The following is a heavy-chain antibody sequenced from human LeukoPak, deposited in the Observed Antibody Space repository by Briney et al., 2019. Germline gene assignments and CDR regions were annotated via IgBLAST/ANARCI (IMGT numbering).Heavy chain of an antibody. CDR3: ARVLEGILTGYRNFDY. Sequence: GASVKVSCKASGYTFTSYGISWARQAPGQGLEWMGWISAYNGNTNYAQKLQGRVTMTTDTSTSTAYMELRSLRSDDTAVYYCARVLEGILTGYRNFDYWGQGTLVTVSS. D-gene: IGHD3-9*01. CDR1: GYTFTSYG. CDR2: ISAYNGNT. J-gene: IGHJ4*02. V-gene: IGHV1-18*04.